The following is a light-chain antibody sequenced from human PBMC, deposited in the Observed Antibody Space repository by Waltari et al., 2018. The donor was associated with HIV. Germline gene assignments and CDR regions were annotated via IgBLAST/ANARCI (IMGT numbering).Light chain of an antibody. V-gene: IGLV1-47*01. Sequence: QSVLTQPSSASGTLGQRVTLSCSGSTSNIGSNYVYWYLQPPGTAPKLRIYRDNQRPSGVPDRFSGSKSGTSASLAISGLRSEDEADYYCAAWDDSLSGSTWVFGGGTTVTVL. CDR2: RDN. CDR1: TSNIGSNY. CDR3: AAWDDSLSGSTWV. J-gene: IGLJ2*01.